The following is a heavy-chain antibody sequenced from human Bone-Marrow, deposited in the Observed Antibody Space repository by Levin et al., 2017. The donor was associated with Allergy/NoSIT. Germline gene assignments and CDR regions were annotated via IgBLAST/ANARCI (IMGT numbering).Heavy chain of an antibody. CDR1: GFTFSGSA. Sequence: GGSLRLSCAASGFTFSGSAMHWVRQASGKGLEWVGRIRSKANSYATAYAASVKGRFTISRDDSKNTAYLQMNSLKTEDTAVYYCTRGVYCSGGSCEPSDYWGQGTLVTVSS. CDR3: TRGVYCSGGSCEPSDY. D-gene: IGHD2-15*01. V-gene: IGHV3-73*01. CDR2: IRSKANSYAT. J-gene: IGHJ4*02.